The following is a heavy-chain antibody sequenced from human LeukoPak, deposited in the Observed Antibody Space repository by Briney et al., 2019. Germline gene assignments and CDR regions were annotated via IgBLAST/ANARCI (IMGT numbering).Heavy chain of an antibody. CDR2: IIPILGIA. D-gene: IGHD6-6*01. Sequence: SVKVSCKASGGTFSSYAISWVRQAPGQGLEWMGRIIPILGIANYAQKFQGRVTITADKSTSTAYMELSSLRSEDTAVYYCAREYSSSNWFDPWGQGALVTVSS. CDR3: AREYSSSNWFDP. J-gene: IGHJ5*02. CDR1: GGTFSSYA. V-gene: IGHV1-69*04.